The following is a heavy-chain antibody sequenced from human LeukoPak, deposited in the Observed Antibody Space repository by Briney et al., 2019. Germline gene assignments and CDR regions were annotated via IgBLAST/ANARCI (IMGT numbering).Heavy chain of an antibody. CDR3: ARAGTGYSSSWDY. CDR1: GGSISSYY. CDR2: IYYSGST. D-gene: IGHD6-13*01. Sequence: SETLSLTCTVSGGSISSYYWSWIRQPPGKGLGGFGYIYYSGSTNYNPSLKSRVTITVDTSKNQFSLKLSSVTAADTAVYYCARAGTGYSSSWDYWGQGTLVTVSS. V-gene: IGHV4-59*01. J-gene: IGHJ4*02.